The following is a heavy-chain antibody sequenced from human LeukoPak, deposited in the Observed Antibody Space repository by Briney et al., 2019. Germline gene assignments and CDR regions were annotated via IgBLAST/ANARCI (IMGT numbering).Heavy chain of an antibody. J-gene: IGHJ6*04. V-gene: IGHV3-7*01. D-gene: IGHD3-10*02. Sequence: PGGSLRLSCAASGFTFSSYWMSWVRQTPGKGLEWVTNIKQDGSEKYYVDSVKGRFTISRDNAKNSLYLQMNSLRAEDTAVYYCAELGITMIGGVWGKGTTVTISS. CDR3: AELGITMIGGV. CDR1: GFTFSSYW. CDR2: IKQDGSEK.